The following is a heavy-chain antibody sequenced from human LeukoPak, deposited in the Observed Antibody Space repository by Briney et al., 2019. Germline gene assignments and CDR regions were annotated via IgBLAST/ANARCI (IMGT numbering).Heavy chain of an antibody. CDR1: GGSISSSSYY. Sequence: PSETLSLTCTVSGGSISSSSYYWGWIRQPPGKGLEWIGSIYYSGSTYYNPSLKSRVTISVDTSKNQFSLKLSSVTAADTAVYYCARANSDYYDSSGYYYDYWGQGTLVTVSS. J-gene: IGHJ4*02. CDR3: ARANSDYYDSSGYYYDY. V-gene: IGHV4-39*07. CDR2: IYYSGST. D-gene: IGHD3-22*01.